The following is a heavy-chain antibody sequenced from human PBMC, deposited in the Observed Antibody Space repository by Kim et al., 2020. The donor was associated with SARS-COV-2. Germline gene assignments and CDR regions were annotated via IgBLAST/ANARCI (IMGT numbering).Heavy chain of an antibody. CDR2: IWYDGGNK. CDR1: GFTFSNYG. Sequence: GGSLRLSCVASGFTFSNYGMQWVRQAPGKGLEWVAVIWYDGGNKYYADSVKGRFTISRDNSKNTLYLQLGSLRADDTAVYYCAKTNGEGPYGNLDYWGQGTLVTVSS. V-gene: IGHV3-33*06. D-gene: IGHD3-10*01. CDR3: AKTNGEGPYGNLDY. J-gene: IGHJ4*02.